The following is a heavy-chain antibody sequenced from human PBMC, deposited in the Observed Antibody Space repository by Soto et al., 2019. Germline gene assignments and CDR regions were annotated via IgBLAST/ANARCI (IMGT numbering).Heavy chain of an antibody. CDR3: ARGILLWFGESYYYYYGMDV. V-gene: IGHV4-34*01. J-gene: IGHJ6*02. D-gene: IGHD3-10*01. Sequence: PSETLSLTCAVYGGSFSGYYWSWIRQPPGKGLEWIGEINHSGSTNYNPSLKSRVTISVDTSKNQFSLKLSSVTAADTAVYYCARGILLWFGESYYYYYGMDVWGQGTTVTVFS. CDR2: INHSGST. CDR1: GGSFSGYY.